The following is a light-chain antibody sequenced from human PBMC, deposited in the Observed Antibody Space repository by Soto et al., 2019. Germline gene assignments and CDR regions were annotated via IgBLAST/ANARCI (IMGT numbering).Light chain of an antibody. CDR2: GAS. Sequence: EIVLMQSPGTLSLSPGERATLSCRASQSVSSSYLAWYQQKPGQAPRLLIYGASSRATGIPDRFSGSGSGTDFTLTISRLEPEAFAVYYCQQYGSSPGFTFGPGTKVDIK. J-gene: IGKJ3*01. CDR1: QSVSSSY. V-gene: IGKV3-20*01. CDR3: QQYGSSPGFT.